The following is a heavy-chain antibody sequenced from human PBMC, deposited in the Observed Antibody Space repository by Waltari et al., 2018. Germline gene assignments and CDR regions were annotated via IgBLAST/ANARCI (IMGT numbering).Heavy chain of an antibody. Sequence: SYAISWVRQAPGQGLEWMGGIIPIFGTANYAQKFQGRVTITADKSTSTAYMELSSLRSEDTAVYYCARGGGWGLRYYMDVWGKGTTVTVSS. CDR1: SYA. CDR2: IIPIFGTA. J-gene: IGHJ6*03. CDR3: ARGGGWGLRYYMDV. V-gene: IGHV1-69*06. D-gene: IGHD6-19*01.